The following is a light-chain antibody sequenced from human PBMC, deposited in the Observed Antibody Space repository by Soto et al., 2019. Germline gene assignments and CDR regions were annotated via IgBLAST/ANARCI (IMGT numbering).Light chain of an antibody. Sequence: EIVLTQSPATLSLSPGERATLSCRASQSVRSYLAWYQHKPGQTPRLLIYDTSTRATGVPTRFSGSRSGAEFTLTINSLQSEDFAVYYCQPYNNWPLTFGGGTKVDIK. CDR2: DTS. CDR1: QSVRSY. CDR3: QPYNNWPLT. J-gene: IGKJ4*01. V-gene: IGKV3-15*01.